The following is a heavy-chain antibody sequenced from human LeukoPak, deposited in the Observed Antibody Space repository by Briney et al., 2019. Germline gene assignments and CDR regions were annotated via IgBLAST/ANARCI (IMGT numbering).Heavy chain of an antibody. CDR1: GFTFSSYS. CDR2: IRSSSAEM. Sequence: GGSLRLSCAASGFTFSSYSMTWVRQAPGKGLEWVSTIRSSSAEMYYHTTLKGRFTISRDDAKNSLLLQMNSLRAEDTAVYYCARLEQLEREVFFDHWGQGTLVTVSS. J-gene: IGHJ4*02. V-gene: IGHV3-21*01. D-gene: IGHD1-1*01. CDR3: ARLEQLEREVFFDH.